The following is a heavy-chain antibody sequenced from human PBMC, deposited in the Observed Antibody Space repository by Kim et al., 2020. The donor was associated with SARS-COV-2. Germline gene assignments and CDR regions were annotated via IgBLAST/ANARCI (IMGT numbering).Heavy chain of an antibody. CDR2: IYYSGST. D-gene: IGHD6-13*01. CDR3: ARGGGRIAARYRGGAFDI. CDR1: GGSISSYY. J-gene: IGHJ3*02. V-gene: IGHV4-59*08. Sequence: SETLSLTCTVSGGSISSYYWSWIRQPPGKGLEWIGYIYYSGSTNYNPSLRSRVTISVDTSKNQFSLKLSSVTAADTAVYYCARGGGRIAARYRGGAFDIWGKGTMVTVSS.